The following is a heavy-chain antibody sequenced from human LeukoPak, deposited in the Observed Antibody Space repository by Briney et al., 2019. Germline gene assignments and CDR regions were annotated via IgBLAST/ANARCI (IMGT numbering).Heavy chain of an antibody. J-gene: IGHJ4*02. CDR2: TYYRSKWYN. V-gene: IGHV6-1*01. CDR3: ARDRFTRRPYPAMAQGLIDY. CDR1: GDSVSSNSAA. Sequence: SQTLSLTCAISGDSVSSNSAAWNWIRQSPSRGLEWLGRTYYRSKWYNDYAVSVKSRITINPDTSKNQFSLQLNSVTPEDTAVYYCARDRFTRRPYPAMAQGLIDYWGQGTLVTVSS. D-gene: IGHD5-18*01.